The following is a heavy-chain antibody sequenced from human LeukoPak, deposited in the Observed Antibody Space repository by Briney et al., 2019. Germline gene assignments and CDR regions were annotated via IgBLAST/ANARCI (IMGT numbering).Heavy chain of an antibody. Sequence: PSETLSLTCAVYGGSFSGYYWSWIRQPPGKGLEWIGEINHSGSTNYNPSLKSRVTISVDTSKNQFSLKLSSVTAADTAVYYCARHRRGSYYYFDYWGQGTLVTVSS. D-gene: IGHD1-26*01. CDR1: GGSFSGYY. J-gene: IGHJ4*02. CDR3: ARHRRGSYYYFDY. V-gene: IGHV4-34*01. CDR2: INHSGST.